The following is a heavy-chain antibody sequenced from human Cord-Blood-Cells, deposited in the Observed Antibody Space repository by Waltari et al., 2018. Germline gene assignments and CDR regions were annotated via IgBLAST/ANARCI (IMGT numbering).Heavy chain of an antibody. CDR3: ARGLERIPDY. V-gene: IGHV4-34*01. CDR2: INHSGST. J-gene: IGHJ4*02. Sequence: QVQLQQWGAGLLKPSETLSLTCAVYGGSFSGYYWSWIRQPPGKGLEWFGEINHSGSTNHNPSLKSRVTISVDSSKTQFSLKLSSVTAADTAVYYCARGLERIPDYWGQGTLVTVSS. CDR1: GGSFSGYY.